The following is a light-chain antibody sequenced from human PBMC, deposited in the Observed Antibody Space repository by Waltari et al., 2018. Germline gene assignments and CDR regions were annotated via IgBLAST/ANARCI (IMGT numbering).Light chain of an antibody. CDR1: KNIGNN. Sequence: EPIMIQSTATLSVSPGESATFSCRASKNIGNNLAWYQQTPGQAPRLLIYVTSSRRTGIPGRFFGAGSGTDFTLTISSLQSEDFGVYYCQQYNEWPYTFGQGTKVDLK. CDR3: QQYNEWPYT. J-gene: IGKJ2*01. CDR2: VTS. V-gene: IGKV3-15*01.